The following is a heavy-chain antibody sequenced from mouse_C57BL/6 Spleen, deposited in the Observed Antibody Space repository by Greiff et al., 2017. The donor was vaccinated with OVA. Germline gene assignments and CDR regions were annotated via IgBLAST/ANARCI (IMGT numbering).Heavy chain of an antibody. CDR3: ARTPLYYGSSHYYAMDY. Sequence: QVQLQQPGAELVRPGSSVKLSCKASGYTFTSYWMHWVKQRPIQGLEWIGNIDPSDSETHYNQKFKDKATLTVDKSSSTAYMQLSSLTSEDSAVYYWARTPLYYGSSHYYAMDYWGQGTSVTVSS. D-gene: IGHD1-1*01. J-gene: IGHJ4*01. V-gene: IGHV1-52*01. CDR1: GYTFTSYW. CDR2: IDPSDSET.